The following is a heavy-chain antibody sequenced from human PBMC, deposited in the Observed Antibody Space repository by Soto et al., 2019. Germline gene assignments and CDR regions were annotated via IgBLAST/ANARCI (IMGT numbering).Heavy chain of an antibody. J-gene: IGHJ6*03. V-gene: IGHV4-34*01. CDR2: INHSGST. CDR3: VSAVVVPAAQNYYYYMDV. Sequence: SETLSLTCAVYGGSFSGYYWSWIRQPPGKGLEWIGEINHSGSTNYNPSLKSRVTISVDTSKNQFSLKLSSVTAADTAVYYCVSAVVVPAAQNYYYYMDVWGKGTTVTVSS. D-gene: IGHD2-2*01. CDR1: GGSFSGYY.